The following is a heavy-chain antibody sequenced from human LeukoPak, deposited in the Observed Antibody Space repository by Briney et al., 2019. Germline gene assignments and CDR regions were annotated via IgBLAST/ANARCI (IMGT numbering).Heavy chain of an antibody. CDR1: GFTFSNYA. V-gene: IGHV3-23*01. D-gene: IGHD3-9*01. CDR3: AKEMLYYDILTGYSTRGGPFDY. CDR2: ISDSGGSS. Sequence: GGSLRLSCAASGFTFSNYAMSWVRQSPGKGLEWVSFISDSGGSSDYADSVRGRFTISRDNSKNTLYLQMHSLRAEDAAVYYCAKEMLYYDILTGYSTRGGPFDYWGQGTLVTVSP. J-gene: IGHJ4*02.